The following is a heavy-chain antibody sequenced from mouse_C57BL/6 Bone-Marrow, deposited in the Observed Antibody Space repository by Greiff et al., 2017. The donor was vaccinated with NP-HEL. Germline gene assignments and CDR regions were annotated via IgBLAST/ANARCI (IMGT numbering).Heavy chain of an antibody. CDR3: ARDYYDGSFHGYVDD. D-gene: IGHD2-4*01. V-gene: IGHV1-81*01. CDR1: GYTFTSYG. Sequence: VQLQQSGAELARPGASVKLSCKASGYTFTSYGISWVKQRTGQGLEWIGEIYPRSGNTYYNGKFKGKATLTADKSSSTAYMELRSLTSEDSAVYFWARDYYDGSFHGYVDDWGTGTTVTVSS. J-gene: IGHJ1*03. CDR2: IYPRSGNT.